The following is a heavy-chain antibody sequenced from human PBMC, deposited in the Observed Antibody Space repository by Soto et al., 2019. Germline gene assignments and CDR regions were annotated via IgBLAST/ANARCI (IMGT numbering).Heavy chain of an antibody. D-gene: IGHD2-8*01. CDR2: ISTYNGNT. V-gene: IGHV1-18*01. Sequence: QGQLVQSGAEVKKPGASVKVSCKASGYTFTTYDIIWVRQAPGQGLERMGRISTYNGNTNYPQSLQGRLTMTTDTSTTTAYMELRSLRSDDTAVYYCARDPYHVLMVNAPNLYGMDVWGQGTTVTVSS. CDR3: ARDPYHVLMVNAPNLYGMDV. CDR1: GYTFTTYD. J-gene: IGHJ6*02.